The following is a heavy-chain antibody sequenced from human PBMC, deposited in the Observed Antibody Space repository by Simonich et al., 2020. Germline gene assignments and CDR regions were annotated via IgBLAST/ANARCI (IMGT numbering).Heavy chain of an antibody. V-gene: IGHV3-30*18. CDR3: AKSRIVGATTDAFDI. J-gene: IGHJ3*02. CDR1: GFTFSSYG. CDR2: KWYDGSNK. D-gene: IGHD1-26*01. Sequence: QVQLVESGGGVVQPGRSLRLSCAASGFTFSSYGMHWVRQAPGKGLEWVAVKWYDGSNKYYADSVKGRFTISRDNSKNTLYLQMNSLRAEDTAMYYCAKSRIVGATTDAFDIWGQGTMVTVSS.